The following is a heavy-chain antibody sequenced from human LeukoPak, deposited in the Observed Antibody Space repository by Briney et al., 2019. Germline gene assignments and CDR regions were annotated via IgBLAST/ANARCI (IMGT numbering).Heavy chain of an antibody. V-gene: IGHV3-13*01. Sequence: GGSLRLSCTASGFTLGSHDMHWVRQTTGEGLEWVAAIASGFQTFYAGSVKGRFTIARDNADNSLSLQMNSLRAEDTAVYYCASWGAGGNSWGQGTLVTVSS. CDR1: GFTLGSHD. CDR2: IASGFQT. D-gene: IGHD3-16*01. CDR3: ASWGAGGNS. J-gene: IGHJ4*02.